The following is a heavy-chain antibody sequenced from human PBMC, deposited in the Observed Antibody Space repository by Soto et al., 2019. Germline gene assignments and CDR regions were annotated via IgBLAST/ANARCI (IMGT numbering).Heavy chain of an antibody. CDR2: IIPIFGTA. D-gene: IGHD2-21*02. CDR3: AREGPLAYCGGDCPPSYAFDI. V-gene: IGHV1-69*06. J-gene: IGHJ3*02. Sequence: SVKVSCKASGGTFSSYAISWVRQAPGQGLEWMGGIIPIFGTANYAQKFQGRVTITADKSTSTAYMELSSLRSEDTAVYYCAREGPLAYCGGDCPPSYAFDIWGQGTMVTVSS. CDR1: GGTFSSYA.